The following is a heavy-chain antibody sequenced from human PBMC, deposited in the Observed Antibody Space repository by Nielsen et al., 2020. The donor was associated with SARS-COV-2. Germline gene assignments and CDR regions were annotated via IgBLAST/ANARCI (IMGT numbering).Heavy chain of an antibody. V-gene: IGHV3-9*01. Sequence: GGSLRLSCAASGFTFDDYAMHWVRQAPGKGLEWVSGISWNSGSIGYADSVKGRFTISRDNAKNSLYLQMNSLRAEDTALYYCAKITAAGTDDAFDIWGQGTMVTVSS. D-gene: IGHD6-13*01. CDR1: GFTFDDYA. J-gene: IGHJ3*02. CDR3: AKITAAGTDDAFDI. CDR2: ISWNSGSI.